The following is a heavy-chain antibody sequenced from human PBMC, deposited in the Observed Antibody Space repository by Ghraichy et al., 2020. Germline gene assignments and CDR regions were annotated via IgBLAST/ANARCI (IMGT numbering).Heavy chain of an antibody. CDR3: ARVKVGSGWCMDY. Sequence: SETLSLTCGVSGYFISSGYYWGWIRQPPGKGLEWIGIISQSGSTYYNYYNPSLKSRVTISVDTSKNQFSLKLSSVTAADTAVYYCARVKVGSGWCMDYWGQGTLVTVSS. CDR1: GYFISSGYY. CDR2: ISQSGST. J-gene: IGHJ4*02. D-gene: IGHD6-19*01. V-gene: IGHV4-38-2*01.